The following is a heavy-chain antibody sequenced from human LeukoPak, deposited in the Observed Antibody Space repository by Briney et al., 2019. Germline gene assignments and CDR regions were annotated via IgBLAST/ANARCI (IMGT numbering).Heavy chain of an antibody. CDR3: ARSPSSGWYDY. CDR2: IYSSGST. J-gene: IGHJ4*02. V-gene: IGHV4-4*07. Sequence: SSETLSLTCTVPGGSISSYYWIWIRQPAGKGLEWIGRIYSSGSTNYNPSLKSRVTMSVDMSKNQFSLKLSSVTAADTAVYYCARSPSSGWYDYWGQGTLVTVSS. D-gene: IGHD6-19*01. CDR1: GGSISSYY.